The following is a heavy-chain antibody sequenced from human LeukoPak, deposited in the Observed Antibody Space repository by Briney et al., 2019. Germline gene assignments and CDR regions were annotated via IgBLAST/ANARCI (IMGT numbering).Heavy chain of an antibody. V-gene: IGHV4-59*08. D-gene: IGHD2-2*01. CDR1: GGSISSYY. CDR2: IYYSGST. Sequence: SETLSLTCTVSGGSISSYYWSWIRQPPGKGLEWIGYIYYSGSTNYNPSLKSRVTISVDTSKNQFSLKLSSVTAADTAVYYCARYKDQLARYYYGMDVWGQGTTVTVSS. J-gene: IGHJ6*02. CDR3: ARYKDQLARYYYGMDV.